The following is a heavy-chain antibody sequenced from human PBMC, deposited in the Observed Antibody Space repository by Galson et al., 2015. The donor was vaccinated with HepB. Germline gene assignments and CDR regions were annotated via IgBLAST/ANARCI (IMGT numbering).Heavy chain of an antibody. V-gene: IGHV3-48*02. CDR2: ISSSSSTI. Sequence: SLRLSCAASGFTFSSYSMNWVRQAPGKGLEWASYISSSSSTIYYADSVKGRFTISRDNAKNSLYLQMNSLRDEDTAVYYCARDLSLRWYYYFDYWGQGTLVTVSS. CDR1: GFTFSSYS. J-gene: IGHJ4*02. CDR3: ARDLSLRWYYYFDY. D-gene: IGHD4-23*01.